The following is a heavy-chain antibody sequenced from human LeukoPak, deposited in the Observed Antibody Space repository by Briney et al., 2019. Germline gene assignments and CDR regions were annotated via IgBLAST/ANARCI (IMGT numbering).Heavy chain of an antibody. CDR2: INHSGST. J-gene: IGHJ4*02. Sequence: SETLSLTCAVYGGSFSGYYWSWIRQPPGKGLEWIGAINHSGSTNYNPSLKSRVTISVDTSKNQFSLKLSSVTAADWAVYYCARGPDSSGWYDGFDYWGQGTLVTVSS. CDR3: ARGPDSSGWYDGFDY. V-gene: IGHV4-34*01. CDR1: GGSFSGYY. D-gene: IGHD6-19*01.